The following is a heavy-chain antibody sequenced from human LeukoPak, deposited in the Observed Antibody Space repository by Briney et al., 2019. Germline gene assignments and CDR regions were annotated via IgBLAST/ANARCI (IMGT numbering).Heavy chain of an antibody. CDR3: RYTDSSGYPFRDY. Sequence: SETLSLTCTVSGGSISSGSYYCSWIRQPAGKGLEWIGRIYTSGNTNYNPSLKSRVTISVDTSKNQFSLKLSSVTAADTAVYYCRYTDSSGYPFRDYWGQGTLVTVSS. V-gene: IGHV4-61*02. CDR1: GGSISSGSYY. J-gene: IGHJ4*02. CDR2: IYTSGNT. D-gene: IGHD3-22*01.